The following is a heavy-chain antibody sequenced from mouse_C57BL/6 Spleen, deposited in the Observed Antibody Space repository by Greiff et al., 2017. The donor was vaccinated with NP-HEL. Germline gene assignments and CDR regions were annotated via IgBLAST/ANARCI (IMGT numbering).Heavy chain of an antibody. CDR1: GYAFSSSW. D-gene: IGHD1-1*01. Sequence: VQLQQSGPELVKPGASVKISCKASGYAFSSSWMNWVKQRPGKGLEWLGRIYPGDGDTNYNGKFKGKATLTADKSSSTAYMQLSSLTSEDSAVYFCARRGTTGQKYFDVWGTGTTVTVSS. CDR3: ARRGTTGQKYFDV. J-gene: IGHJ1*03. CDR2: IYPGDGDT. V-gene: IGHV1-82*01.